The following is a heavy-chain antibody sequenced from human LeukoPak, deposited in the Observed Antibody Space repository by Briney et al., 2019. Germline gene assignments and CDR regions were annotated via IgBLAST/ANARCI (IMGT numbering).Heavy chain of an antibody. V-gene: IGHV4-39*07. J-gene: IGHJ3*02. CDR1: GGSISSSNYY. D-gene: IGHD2-15*01. CDR2: IFYSGNT. Sequence: SETLSLTCTVSGGSISSSNYYWGWIRQPPGKGLEWIGSIFYSGNTFYNPSLKSRVTISVDKSKNQFSLKLSSVTAADTAVYYCARHCSGGSCYGSFDIWGQGTMVTVSS. CDR3: ARHCSGGSCYGSFDI.